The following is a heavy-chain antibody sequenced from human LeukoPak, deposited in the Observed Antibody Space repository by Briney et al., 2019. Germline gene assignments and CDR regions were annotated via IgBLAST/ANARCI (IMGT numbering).Heavy chain of an antibody. CDR2: FDPSDSYS. CDR3: ARHFGYYGSGSFHVDY. CDR1: GYSFTRYC. Sequence: GESLKISCKGSGYSFTRYCISWVRQMRGQGREWMGNFDPSDSYSNYSPSFQGHVIMSAHKSISTAFLQWRSLKASDTAMYYCARHFGYYGSGSFHVDYWGQGTQVTVSS. V-gene: IGHV5-10-1*01. J-gene: IGHJ4*02. D-gene: IGHD3-10*01.